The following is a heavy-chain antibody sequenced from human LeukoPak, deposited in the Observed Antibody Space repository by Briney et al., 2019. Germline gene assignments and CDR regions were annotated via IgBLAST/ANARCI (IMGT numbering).Heavy chain of an antibody. CDR1: GGSLSSISYY. Sequence: PSETLSLTCTVSGGSLSSISYYWGWIRQPPGKGLEWIVSMYYSGSTYKYPSLKSRVTISVDTSKNQFSLKLSSVTAADTAVYYCARATRAARHFDYWGQGTLVTVSS. V-gene: IGHV4-39*07. D-gene: IGHD6-6*01. CDR3: ARATRAARHFDY. J-gene: IGHJ4*02. CDR2: MYYSGST.